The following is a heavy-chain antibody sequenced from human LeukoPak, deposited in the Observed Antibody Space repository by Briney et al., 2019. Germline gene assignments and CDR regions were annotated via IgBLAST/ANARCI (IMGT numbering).Heavy chain of an antibody. CDR3: ARDRSPPGYSSSWYPLDY. Sequence: PSETLSLTCTVSGGSMSSYYWSWIRQPPGKGLEWIGYIYYSGSTNYNPSLKSRVTISVDTSKNQFSLKLSSVTAADTAVYYCARDRSPPGYSSSWYPLDYWGQGTLVTVSS. J-gene: IGHJ4*02. CDR1: GGSMSSYY. CDR2: IYYSGST. D-gene: IGHD6-13*01. V-gene: IGHV4-59*01.